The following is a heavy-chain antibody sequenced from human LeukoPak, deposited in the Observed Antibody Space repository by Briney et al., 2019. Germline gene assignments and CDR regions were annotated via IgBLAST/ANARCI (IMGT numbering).Heavy chain of an antibody. V-gene: IGHV3-53*01. Sequence: PGGSLRLSCAASGFTVSSNYMSWVRQAPGKGLEWVSVIYSGGTTSYADSVKGRFTISRDISKNMLYLQMNSLRAEDTAVYYCAINYYGSGSYYHYWGQGTLVTVSS. CDR3: AINYYGSGSYYHY. CDR1: GFTVSSNY. CDR2: IYSGGTT. D-gene: IGHD3-10*01. J-gene: IGHJ4*02.